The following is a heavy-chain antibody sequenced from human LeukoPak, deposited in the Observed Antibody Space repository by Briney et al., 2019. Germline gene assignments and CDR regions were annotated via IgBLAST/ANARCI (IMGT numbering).Heavy chain of an antibody. Sequence: QPGGSLRLSCAASGFTFSSYGMHWVRQAPGKGLEWVAFIRYDGSNKYYADSVKGRFTISRDNSKNTLYLQMNSLRAEDTAVYYCAKDGRITIFGVDYFDYWGQRTLVTVSS. CDR1: GFTFSSYG. CDR2: IRYDGSNK. D-gene: IGHD3-3*01. J-gene: IGHJ4*02. CDR3: AKDGRITIFGVDYFDY. V-gene: IGHV3-30*02.